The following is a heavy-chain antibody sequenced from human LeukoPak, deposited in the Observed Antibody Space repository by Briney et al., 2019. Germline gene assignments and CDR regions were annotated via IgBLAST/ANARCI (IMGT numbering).Heavy chain of an antibody. Sequence: GGSLRLSCAASGFTFSSYWMHWVRQAPGKGLVWVSRINSDGSSTSYADSVKGRFTISRDNVKNTLYLQMNSLRAEDTAVYYCAREPGYSYGYLDYWGQGTLVTVSS. CDR1: GFTFSSYW. CDR3: AREPGYSYGYLDY. D-gene: IGHD5-18*01. V-gene: IGHV3-74*01. J-gene: IGHJ4*02. CDR2: INSDGSST.